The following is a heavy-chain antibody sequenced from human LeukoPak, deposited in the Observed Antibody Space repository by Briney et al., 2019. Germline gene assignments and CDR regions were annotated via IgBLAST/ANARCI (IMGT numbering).Heavy chain of an antibody. CDR3: VRDGEYSHGIDFDY. J-gene: IGHJ4*02. CDR2: TNGDGSDT. V-gene: IGHV3-74*01. Sequence: GSLMLSCAASGFTLSNSWMHWVRQAPGKGLVWVSRTNGDGSDTSYADSVKGRFTISRDSATNTLYLQMNSLRAEDTAIYYCVRDGEYSHGIDFDYWGQGTLVTVSP. CDR1: GFTLSNSW. D-gene: IGHD5-18*01.